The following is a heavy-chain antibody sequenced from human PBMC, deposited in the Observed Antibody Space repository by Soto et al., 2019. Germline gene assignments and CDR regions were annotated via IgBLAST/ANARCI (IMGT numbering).Heavy chain of an antibody. CDR3: GSEGGRDGSGRSPGY. Sequence: QVQLVQSGAEVKKPGASVKVSCNASGYTFTTYDINWVRQTTRQGLEWLGWMNPNTGNTGYEQKFKVRVSMNRKPSTRTAYMELSSLGCGDTAVDYCGSEGGRDGSGRSPGYWGQGTLVTVSS. CDR1: GYTFTTYD. D-gene: IGHD2-15*01. J-gene: IGHJ4*02. CDR2: MNPNTGNT. V-gene: IGHV1-8*01.